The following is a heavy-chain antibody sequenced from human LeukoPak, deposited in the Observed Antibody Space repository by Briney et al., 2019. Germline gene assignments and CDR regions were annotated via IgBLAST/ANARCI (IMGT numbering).Heavy chain of an antibody. V-gene: IGHV3-23*01. CDR1: GFTFSSYA. D-gene: IGHD3-10*01. J-gene: IGHJ5*02. CDR3: AKDSGLHWFDP. Sequence: GGSLRLSCAASGFTFSSYAMSWVRQAPGKGLEWVSAISGYGDNTYYADSVKGRSTFSRDNSKNTLYLQMSSLRAEDTAVYYCAKDSGLHWFDPWGQGTLVIVSS. CDR2: ISGYGDNT.